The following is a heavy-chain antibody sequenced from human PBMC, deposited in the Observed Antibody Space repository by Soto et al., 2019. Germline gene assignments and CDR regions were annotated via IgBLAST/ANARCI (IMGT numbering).Heavy chain of an antibody. CDR1: GFTFSNAW. Sequence: PGGSLRLSCAASGFTFSNAWMSWVRQAPGKGLEWVGRIKSKTDGGTTDYAAPVKGRFTISRDDSKNTLYLQMNSLKTEDTAVYYCTTALFLVVVPAAQREPGGYGMDVWGQGTTVTVSS. CDR2: IKSKTDGGTT. V-gene: IGHV3-15*01. D-gene: IGHD2-2*01. J-gene: IGHJ6*02. CDR3: TTALFLVVVPAAQREPGGYGMDV.